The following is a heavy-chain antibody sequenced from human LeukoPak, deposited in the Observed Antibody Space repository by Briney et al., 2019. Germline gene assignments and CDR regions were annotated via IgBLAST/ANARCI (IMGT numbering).Heavy chain of an antibody. Sequence: PSETLSLTCTVSGGSLSSVGYFWAWIRQQPGKGLEWIGYIYYSGSTYYNLSLKSRVTISVAMSKNQFSLKLSSVAAADTAVYYCARVGSSSTSCSSGGDILSGYSGLVDGGFDYWGQGTLVTVSS. J-gene: IGHJ4*02. CDR1: GGSLSSVGYF. V-gene: IGHV4-31*03. CDR3: ARVGSSSTSCSSGGDILSGYSGLVDGGFDY. CDR2: IYYSGST. D-gene: IGHD2-2*01.